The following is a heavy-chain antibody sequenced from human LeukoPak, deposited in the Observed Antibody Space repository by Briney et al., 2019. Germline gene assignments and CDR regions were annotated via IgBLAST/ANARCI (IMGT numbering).Heavy chain of an antibody. J-gene: IGHJ4*02. CDR3: ARGRSGCSSDYFDY. Sequence: GGSLRLSCAASGFTFSNYIMNWVRQAPGKGLEWVSSISSSSSYIYYADSVKGRFTISRDNAKNSLYLQMNSLRAEDTAVYYCARGRSGCSSDYFDYWGQGTLVTVSS. D-gene: IGHD3-3*01. CDR2: ISSSSSYI. CDR1: GFTFSNYI. V-gene: IGHV3-21*01.